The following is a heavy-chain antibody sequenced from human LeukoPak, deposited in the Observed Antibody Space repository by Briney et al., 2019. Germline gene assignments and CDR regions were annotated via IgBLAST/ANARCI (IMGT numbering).Heavy chain of an antibody. Sequence: PSQTLSLTCTVSGGSISSGGYYWSWIRQHPGKGLEWIGYIYYSGSTYYNPSLKSRVTISVDTSKNQFSLKLSSVTAADTAVYYCARDSRGFGELLTRWSCSDYWGQGTLVTVSS. CDR1: GGSISSGGYY. J-gene: IGHJ4*02. CDR3: ARDSRGFGELLTRWSCSDY. D-gene: IGHD3-10*01. V-gene: IGHV4-31*03. CDR2: IYYSGST.